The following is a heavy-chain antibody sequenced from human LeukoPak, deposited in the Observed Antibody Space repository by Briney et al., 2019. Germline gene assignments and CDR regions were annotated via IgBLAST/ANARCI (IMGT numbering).Heavy chain of an antibody. J-gene: IGHJ4*02. CDR2: ISNSAVST. CDR3: AKNSRGSNYGPFDH. D-gene: IGHD3-10*01. CDR1: GFTFSSYA. Sequence: GGSLRLSCAASGFTFSSYAMTWVRHAPGKGLEWVSDISNSAVSTYYAESVKGRFTISRDNSKNTLYLQMNRLRPEDTAIYFCAKNSRGSNYGPFDHWGQGTLVTVSS. V-gene: IGHV3-23*01.